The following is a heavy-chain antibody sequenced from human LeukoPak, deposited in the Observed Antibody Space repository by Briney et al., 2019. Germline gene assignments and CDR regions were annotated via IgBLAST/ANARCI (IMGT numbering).Heavy chain of an antibody. D-gene: IGHD3-3*01. J-gene: IGHJ5*02. CDR3: ARDLRGYDFWSGYLPGNNWFDP. CDR1: GFTFSSYW. V-gene: IGHV3-7*01. CDR2: IKQDGSEK. Sequence: GGSLRLSCAASGFTFSSYWMSWVRQAPGKGLEWVANIKQDGSEKYYVDSVKGRFTVSRDNAKDSLYLQMNSLRAEDTAVYYCARDLRGYDFWSGYLPGNNWFDPWGQGTLVTVSS.